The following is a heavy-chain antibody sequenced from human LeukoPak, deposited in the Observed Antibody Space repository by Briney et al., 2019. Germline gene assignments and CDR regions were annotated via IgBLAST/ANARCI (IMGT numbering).Heavy chain of an antibody. CDR3: AKDRGVVVPAAPCY. D-gene: IGHD2-2*01. V-gene: IGHV3-23*01. CDR2: ISGSGGST. CDR1: GFTFSSYA. J-gene: IGHJ4*02. Sequence: GGSLRLSCAASGFTFSSYAMSWVRQAPGKGLEWVSAISGSGGSTYYADSVKGRFTISRDNSKNTLYLQMNSPRAEDTAVYYCAKDRGVVVPAAPCYWGQGTLVTVSS.